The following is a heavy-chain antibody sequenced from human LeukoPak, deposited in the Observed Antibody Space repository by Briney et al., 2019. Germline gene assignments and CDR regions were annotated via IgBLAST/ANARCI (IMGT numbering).Heavy chain of an antibody. D-gene: IGHD2-21*02. V-gene: IGHV3-23*01. J-gene: IGHJ6*02. CDR3: AKDPTYCGGGCYRYGMDV. CDR2: ITSSGGTT. CDR1: GFTFSTYA. Sequence: GGSLRLSCAASGFTFSTYAMSWVRQAPGKGLEWVSTITSSGGTTFYADSVKGRFTISRDNSKNTLYLQINSLGVEDTAVYYCAKDPTYCGGGCYRYGMDVWGQGTTVTVSS.